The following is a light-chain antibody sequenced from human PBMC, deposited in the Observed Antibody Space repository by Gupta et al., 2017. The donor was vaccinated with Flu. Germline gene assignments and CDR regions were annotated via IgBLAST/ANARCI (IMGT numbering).Light chain of an antibody. CDR1: QSISSW. CDR3: QQDNSDSWT. V-gene: IGKV1-5*03. Sequence: DIQMTQSPSTLSASVGDRVTITCRASQSISSWLAWYQQKPGKAPKLLIYKASSLESGVPSRFSGSGSGTEFSLTIRSLQPDDFATYYCQQDNSDSWTFGQWTKVEIK. J-gene: IGKJ1*01. CDR2: KAS.